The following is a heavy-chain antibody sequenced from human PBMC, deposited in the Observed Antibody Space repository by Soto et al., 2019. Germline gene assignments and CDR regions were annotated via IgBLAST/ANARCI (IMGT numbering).Heavy chain of an antibody. D-gene: IGHD6-13*01. V-gene: IGHV4-34*01. J-gene: IGHJ4*02. Sequence: PPGTLSLTCTVSGGSFSGHFWRWVRQPPGKGLEWSGEVSHSGNTKYYPTIKSRVTLSVDSSQNQISMALTSVTAADSAVYYCVRGVPGYSSSWYGFWGQGTLVPV. CDR3: VRGVPGYSSSWYGF. CDR1: GGSFSGHF. CDR2: VSHSGNT.